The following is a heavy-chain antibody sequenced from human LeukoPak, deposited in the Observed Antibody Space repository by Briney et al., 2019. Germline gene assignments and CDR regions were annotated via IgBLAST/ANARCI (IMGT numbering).Heavy chain of an antibody. J-gene: IGHJ4*02. Sequence: SETLSLTCTVSGGSISYYYWHWIRQPPGKGLEWIGVSTYYIPSLKNRVTISRDTSKNQFSLKLSSVTAADTAIYYCARAGYSYGIISYFDSWGQGTLVTVSS. CDR3: ARAGYSYGIISYFDS. D-gene: IGHD5-18*01. CDR1: GGSISYYY. CDR2: VST. V-gene: IGHV4-4*08.